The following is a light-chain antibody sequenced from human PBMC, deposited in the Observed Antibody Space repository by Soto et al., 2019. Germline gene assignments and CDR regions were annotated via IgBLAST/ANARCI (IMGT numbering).Light chain of an antibody. CDR1: RSVSANN. CDR2: GAS. CDR3: QQYDNSVWT. Sequence: IVLTQSPGTLSSSPCERATLSCRASRSVSANNLAWYQQRPGQAPRLLIYGASRRATGIPDRFSGSGSGTDFTLTISRMEPEDVVVYYCQQYDNSVWTFGQGTKV. J-gene: IGKJ1*01. V-gene: IGKV3-20*01.